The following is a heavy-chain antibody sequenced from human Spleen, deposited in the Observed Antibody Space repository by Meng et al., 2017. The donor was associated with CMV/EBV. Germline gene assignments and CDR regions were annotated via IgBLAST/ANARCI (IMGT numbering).Heavy chain of an antibody. Sequence: GGSLRLSCATSGFTFNNAWMNWVRQAPGKGLEWVGRIRSETDGGTTEYAAPVKGRFTISRDNSKNTLYLQMNSLRAEDTAVYYCAKVAGADIVVVPAATYFDYWGQGTLVTVSS. CDR2: IRSETDGGTT. CDR3: AKVAGADIVVVPAATYFDY. J-gene: IGHJ4*02. D-gene: IGHD2-2*01. V-gene: IGHV3-15*01. CDR1: GFTFNNAW.